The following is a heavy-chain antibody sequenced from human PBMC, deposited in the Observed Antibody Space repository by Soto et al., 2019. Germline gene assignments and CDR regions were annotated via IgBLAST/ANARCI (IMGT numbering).Heavy chain of an antibody. D-gene: IGHD6-13*01. CDR2: TYYTGSP. CDR3: ARLRKQQLDYAMDA. Sequence: QVQLQESGPGLVRPSETLSLTCTVSGGSISSYYWTWIRQPPGKGLEWIGYTYYTGSPTYNPSLERRVIISVDTSKNGLSLRLTSVTAADTAVYFCARLRKQQLDYAMDAWGQGTTVIVS. J-gene: IGHJ6*02. CDR1: GGSISSYY. V-gene: IGHV4-59*01.